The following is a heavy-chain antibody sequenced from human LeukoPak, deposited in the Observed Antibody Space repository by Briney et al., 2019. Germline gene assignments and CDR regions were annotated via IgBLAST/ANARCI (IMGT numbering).Heavy chain of an antibody. CDR3: ARVSSEQWPYYYYYGMDV. V-gene: IGHV4-30-2*01. Sequence: SETLSLTCAVSGGSISSGDYSWSWIRQPPGKGLEWIGYIYHSETTYDNPSLRSRLTISVDRSKNQFSLKLSSVTAADTAVYYCARVSSEQWPYYYYYGMDVWGQGTTVTVSS. J-gene: IGHJ6*02. D-gene: IGHD6-19*01. CDR1: GGSISSGDYS. CDR2: IYHSETT.